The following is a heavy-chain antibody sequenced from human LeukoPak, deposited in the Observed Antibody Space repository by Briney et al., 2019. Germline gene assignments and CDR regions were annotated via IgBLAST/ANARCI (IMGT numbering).Heavy chain of an antibody. CDR3: ARDPLTIVVVPAAITGGWDWFDP. CDR2: INPSGGST. CDR1: GYTFTSYY. Sequence: ASVKVSCKASGYTFTSYYMHWVRQAPGQGLEWMGIINPSGGSTSYAQKFQGRVTMTRDTSTSTVYMELSSLRSEDTAVYYCARDPLTIVVVPAAITGGWDWFDPWGQGTLVTVSS. V-gene: IGHV1-46*01. D-gene: IGHD2-2*02. J-gene: IGHJ5*02.